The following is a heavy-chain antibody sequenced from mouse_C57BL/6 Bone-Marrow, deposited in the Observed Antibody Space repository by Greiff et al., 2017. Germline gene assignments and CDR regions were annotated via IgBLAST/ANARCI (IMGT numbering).Heavy chain of an antibody. CDR2: IYPGSGST. CDR3: ARGSITTVVARDYAMDY. CDR1: GYTFTSYW. Sequence: QVQLKQSGAELVKPGASVKMSCKASGYTFTSYWITWVKQRPGQGLEWIGDIYPGSGSTNYNEKFKSKATLTVDTSSSTAYMQLSSLTSEDSAVYYCARGSITTVVARDYAMDYWGQGTSVTVSS. V-gene: IGHV1-55*01. D-gene: IGHD1-1*01. J-gene: IGHJ4*01.